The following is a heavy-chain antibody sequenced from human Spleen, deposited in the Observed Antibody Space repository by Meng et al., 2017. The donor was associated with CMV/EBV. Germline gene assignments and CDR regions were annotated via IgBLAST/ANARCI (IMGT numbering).Heavy chain of an antibody. D-gene: IGHD1-26*01. J-gene: IGHJ4*02. CDR1: GFTVSSNY. Sequence: GESLKISCAASGFTVSSNYMSWVRQAPGKGLEWVSVIYSGGSTYYADSVKGRFTISRDNSKNTLYLQMNSLRAEDTAVYYCARVRVGATSYYFDYWGQGTLVTVSS. CDR2: IYSGGST. V-gene: IGHV3-66*02. CDR3: ARVRVGATSYYFDY.